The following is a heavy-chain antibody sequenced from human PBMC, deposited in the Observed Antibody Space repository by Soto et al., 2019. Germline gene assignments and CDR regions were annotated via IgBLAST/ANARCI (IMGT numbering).Heavy chain of an antibody. D-gene: IGHD3-10*01. CDR3: ARSVGGSNVNFDY. CDR2: MNPDSGNT. J-gene: IGHJ4*02. V-gene: IGHV1-8*01. CDR1: GYTFTSYD. Sequence: GXSVKVSFKASGYTFTSYDINLVRQATGQGPEWMGWMNPDSGNTGYVQKFQGRVTMTRNTAISTAYMELSSLRSEDTAVYYCARSVGGSNVNFDYWGQGTLVNVSS.